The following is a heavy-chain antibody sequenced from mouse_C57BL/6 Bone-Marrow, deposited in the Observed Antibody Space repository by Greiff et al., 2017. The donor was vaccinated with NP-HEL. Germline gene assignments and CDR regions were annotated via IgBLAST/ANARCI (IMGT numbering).Heavy chain of an antibody. D-gene: IGHD2-4*01. CDR1: GYAFSSSW. CDR2: IYPGDGDT. CDR3: APIYYDYEGFDY. Sequence: QVQLQQSGPELVKPGASVKISCKASGYAFSSSWMNWVKQRPGKGLEWIGRIYPGDGDTHYNGKFKGKATLTADKSSSTAYMQLSSLTSEDSAVYFGAPIYYDYEGFDYWGQGTTLTVSS. J-gene: IGHJ2*01. V-gene: IGHV1-82*01.